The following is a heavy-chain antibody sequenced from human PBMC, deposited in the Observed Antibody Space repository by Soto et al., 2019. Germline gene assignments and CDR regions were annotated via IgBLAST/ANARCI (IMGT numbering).Heavy chain of an antibody. CDR1: GDSMTSPPYY. CDR2: VYYSGAT. D-gene: IGHD1-1*01. J-gene: IGHJ5*02. V-gene: IGHV4-39*02. CDR3: ARAHLGSDRYTLEPFDP. Sequence: LSLTCNVSGDSMTSPPYYWGWIRQPPGKGLEWIGTVYYSGATYYNPSLRGRLTVSADTSKNYFSLQLNSVIPEDTAVYYCARAHLGSDRYTLEPFDPWGQGTLVTVSS.